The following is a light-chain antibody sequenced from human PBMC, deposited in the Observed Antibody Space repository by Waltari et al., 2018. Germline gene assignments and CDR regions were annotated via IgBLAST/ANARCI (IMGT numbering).Light chain of an antibody. V-gene: IGLV1-40*01. J-gene: IGLJ3*02. CDR2: AHR. CDR1: GSNIGAGYD. Sequence: QSVLTQPPSVSGAPGQKVTISCTGSGSNIGAGYDVHWYRQLPGKTPKLPIFAHRIRPLLCPARFTSSKSGTSASLAIAGIQAEDEATYYCLSYDSSRSGLWVFGGGTKVTVL. CDR3: LSYDSSRSGLWV.